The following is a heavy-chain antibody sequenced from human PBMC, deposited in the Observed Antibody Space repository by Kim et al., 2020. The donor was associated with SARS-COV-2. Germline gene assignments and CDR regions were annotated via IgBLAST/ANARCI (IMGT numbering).Heavy chain of an antibody. CDR3: ARTSYVGAFDI. J-gene: IGHJ3*02. CDR2: IYPRDSDI. V-gene: IGHV5-51*01. Sequence: GESLKISCQGSGYSFTSHWIAWVRQMPGKGLESLGIIYPRDSDIRYNPSFESQVTISADKSITTAYLQWTGLKASDTAMYYCARTSYVGAFDIWGQGTMVTVSS. CDR1: GYSFTSHW. D-gene: IGHD3-16*01.